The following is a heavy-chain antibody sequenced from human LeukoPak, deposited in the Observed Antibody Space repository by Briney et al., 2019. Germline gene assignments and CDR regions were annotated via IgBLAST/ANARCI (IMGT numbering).Heavy chain of an antibody. J-gene: IGHJ5*02. V-gene: IGHV1-2*02. Sequence: ASVKVSCKASAYTFTGFYVHWVRQAPGQGLEWMGWINPNSGDTNYAQHLQGRVTMTRDTSISTAYMELTSLTSDDTAVYYCARDHDVSTAYSFDPWSQGTLVTVSS. CDR1: AYTFTGFY. CDR3: ARDHDVSTAYSFDP. D-gene: IGHD3-9*01. CDR2: INPNSGDT.